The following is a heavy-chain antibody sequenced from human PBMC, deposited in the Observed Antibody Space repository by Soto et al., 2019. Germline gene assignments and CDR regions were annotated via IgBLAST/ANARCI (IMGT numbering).Heavy chain of an antibody. D-gene: IGHD6-19*01. V-gene: IGHV2-5*02. CDR3: AHRPGGYMSGWDNGYFDY. Sequence: QITLNESGPTLVKPTQTLTLTCTFSGFSFSTSQVGVGWIRQPPGKAQEWLAIIYWDDDKRYSPSLRSRLTITNDTSKNQVVLTMTNMDPVDTATYFCAHRPGGYMSGWDNGYFDYWGRGALVTVSS. CDR1: GFSFSTSQVG. CDR2: IYWDDDK. J-gene: IGHJ4*02.